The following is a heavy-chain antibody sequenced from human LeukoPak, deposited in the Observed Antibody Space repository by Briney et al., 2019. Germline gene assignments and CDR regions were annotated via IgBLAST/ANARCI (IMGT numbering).Heavy chain of an antibody. CDR2: TRRKPNNYAT. D-gene: IGHD4-11*01. CDR1: GFNFSASS. Sequence: PGGSLRLSCAASGFNFSASSMHWVRQASGQGPEWVGQTRRKPNNYATLYSVSVKGGFTMSRDDSKNTTSLQLSSLKTDDTAVYYCTSYPTTTAPYWGQGVLVTVSS. V-gene: IGHV3-73*01. CDR3: TSYPTTTAPY. J-gene: IGHJ4*02.